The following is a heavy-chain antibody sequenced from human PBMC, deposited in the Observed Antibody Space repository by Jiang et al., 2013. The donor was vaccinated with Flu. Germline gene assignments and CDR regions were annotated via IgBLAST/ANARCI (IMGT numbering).Heavy chain of an antibody. D-gene: IGHD3-22*01. CDR3: ARKGDYDSSGYYSHVWYFDL. CDR2: IYYSGST. Sequence: GPGLVKPSETLSLTCTVSGGSISSYYWSWIRQPPGKGLEWIGYIYYSGSTNYNPSLKSRVTISVDTSKNQFSPKLSSVTAADTAVYYCARKGDYDSSGYYSHVWYFDLVGPWHPGHCLL. V-gene: IGHV4-59*08. J-gene: IGHJ2*01. CDR1: GGSISSYY.